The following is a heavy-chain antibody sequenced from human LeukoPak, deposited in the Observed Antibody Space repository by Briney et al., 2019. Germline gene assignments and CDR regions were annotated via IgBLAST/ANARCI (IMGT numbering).Heavy chain of an antibody. D-gene: IGHD3-10*01. CDR1: SGSISSTSYY. CDR2: MYYSGST. CDR3: AREMRSPRGGFDY. Sequence: SETLSLTCAVSSGSISSTSYYWGWIRQPPGMGLEWIGSMYYSGSTYYNPSLKSRVTISVDTSKSQFSLKLSSVTAADTAVYYCAREMRSPRGGFDYWDQGTLVTVSS. J-gene: IGHJ4*02. V-gene: IGHV4-39*07.